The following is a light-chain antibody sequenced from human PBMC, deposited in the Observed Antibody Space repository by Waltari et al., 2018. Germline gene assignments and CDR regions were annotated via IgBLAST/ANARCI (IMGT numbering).Light chain of an antibody. CDR2: DAS. V-gene: IGKV3-11*01. J-gene: IGKJ5*01. Sequence: ELVLTQSTATLSLSTGERGTLSCRASQSVNTHLAWYQQKPGQAPRLLIYDASNRATGIPARFSGSGSGTDFTLTISSLEREDFAVYYCQQRTTWPSITFGQGTRLEIK. CDR1: QSVNTH. CDR3: QQRTTWPSIT.